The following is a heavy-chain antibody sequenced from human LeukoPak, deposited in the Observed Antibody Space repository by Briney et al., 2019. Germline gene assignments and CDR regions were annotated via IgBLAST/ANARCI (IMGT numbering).Heavy chain of an antibody. CDR3: VGGMITSGGLIFKPFDF. V-gene: IGHV3-23*01. Sequence: GSLRLSCAASGFTFSSYALSWVRQAPRGGLGWVSAFSGSGGSTYYADSVKGRFTISRDNSKNTLYLQLNSLRAEDTAVYYCVGGMITSGGLIFKPFDFWGQGTLVTVSS. D-gene: IGHD3-16*01. J-gene: IGHJ4*02. CDR1: GFTFSSYA. CDR2: FSGSGGST.